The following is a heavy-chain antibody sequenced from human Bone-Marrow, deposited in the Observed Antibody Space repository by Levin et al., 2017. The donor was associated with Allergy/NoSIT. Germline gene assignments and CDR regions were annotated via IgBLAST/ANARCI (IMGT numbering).Heavy chain of an antibody. CDR3: ARSHYAARSLGY. CDR1: GYTFTSYG. Sequence: ASVKVSCKASGYTFTSYGISWVRQATGQGLEWMGWISAYNGNTNYAQKLQGRVTMTTDTSTSTAYMELRSLRSDDTAVYYCARSHYAARSLGYWGQGTLVTVSS. J-gene: IGHJ4*02. D-gene: IGHD6-6*01. V-gene: IGHV1-18*01. CDR2: ISAYNGNT.